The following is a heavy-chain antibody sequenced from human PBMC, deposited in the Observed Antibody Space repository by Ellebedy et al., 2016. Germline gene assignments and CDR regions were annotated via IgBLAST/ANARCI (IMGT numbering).Heavy chain of an antibody. CDR1: GFRFSDFG. CDR2: ITGSCDNT. V-gene: IGHV3-23*01. Sequence: GESLKISXAASGFRFSDFGMSWVRQAPGKGLEWVLGITGSCDNTYYADSVKGRFTISRDNAKNTLYMQMNSLRAEDTAIYYCVKTIYGDKHGDGFDFWGQGTRVTLSS. J-gene: IGHJ3*01. CDR3: VKTIYGDKHGDGFDF. D-gene: IGHD2-21*02.